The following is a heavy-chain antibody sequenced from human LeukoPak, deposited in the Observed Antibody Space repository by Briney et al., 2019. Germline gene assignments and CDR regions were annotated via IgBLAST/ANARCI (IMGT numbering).Heavy chain of an antibody. CDR1: GGSISSYY. V-gene: IGHV4-59*08. Sequence: PSETLSLTCTVSGGSISSYYWSWIRQPPGKGLEWIGYIYYSGSTNYNPSLKSRVTISVDTSKNQFSLKLRSVTAADTAVHYCARQRFSEWYFDYWGQGTLVTVSS. D-gene: IGHD3-3*01. CDR3: ARQRFSEWYFDY. J-gene: IGHJ4*02. CDR2: IYYSGST.